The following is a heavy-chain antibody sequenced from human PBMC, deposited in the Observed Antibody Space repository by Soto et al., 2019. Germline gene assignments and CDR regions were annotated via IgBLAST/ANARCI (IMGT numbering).Heavy chain of an antibody. D-gene: IGHD3-10*01. CDR2: IYYTGAT. Sequence: QVQLQESGPGLVKPSQTVSLTCAVSGASMSSGGHSWSWIRQSPGRGLEWIGYIYYTGATYYNPSLKSRVTSSIDRSNNQFPLNFNSVTASDTAVYYCARAPPGPSPRWDVWGQGTTVTVSS. V-gene: IGHV4-30-2*06. CDR3: ARAPPGPSPRWDV. CDR1: GASMSSGGHS. J-gene: IGHJ6*02.